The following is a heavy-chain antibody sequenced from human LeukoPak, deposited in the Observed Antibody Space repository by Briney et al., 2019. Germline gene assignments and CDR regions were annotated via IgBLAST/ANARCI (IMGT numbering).Heavy chain of an antibody. V-gene: IGHV3-30*03. CDR2: ISYDGSNK. Sequence: GRSLRLSCAASGFTFSSYGMHWVRQAPGKGLEWVAVISYDGSNKYYADSVKGRFTISRDNSKNTLYLQMNSLRAEDTAVYYCARKGGGLVSAFDIWGQGTMVTVST. CDR3: ARKGGGLVSAFDI. CDR1: GFTFSSYG. D-gene: IGHD3/OR15-3a*01. J-gene: IGHJ3*02.